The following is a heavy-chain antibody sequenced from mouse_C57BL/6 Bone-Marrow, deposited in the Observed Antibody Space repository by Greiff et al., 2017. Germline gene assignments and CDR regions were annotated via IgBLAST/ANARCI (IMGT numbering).Heavy chain of an antibody. V-gene: IGHV1-69*01. CDR1: GYTFPSYW. J-gene: IGHJ3*01. Sequence: QVQLQQPGAELVMPGASVKLSCKASGYTFPSYWMHWVKQRPGQGLEWIGKIDPSDSYTNYNQKFKGKSTLTVDKSSSTAYMQLSSLTSEDSAVYYCARDYYGSSFWFAYGGQGTLVTVAA. CDR3: ARDYYGSSFWFAY. CDR2: IDPSDSYT. D-gene: IGHD1-1*01.